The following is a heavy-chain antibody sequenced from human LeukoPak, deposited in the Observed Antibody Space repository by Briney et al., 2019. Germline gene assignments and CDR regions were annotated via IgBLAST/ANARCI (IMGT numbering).Heavy chain of an antibody. CDR3: ARRLGYCSSTSCYYGAFDI. V-gene: IGHV5-51*01. D-gene: IGHD2-2*01. Sequence: GESLQISCQGSGYSFTSYWIGWVRQMPGKGLEWMGIIYPGDSDTRYSPSFQGQVTISADKSISTAYLQWSSLKASDTAMYYCARRLGYCSSTSCYYGAFDIWGQGTMVTVSS. J-gene: IGHJ3*02. CDR1: GYSFTSYW. CDR2: IYPGDSDT.